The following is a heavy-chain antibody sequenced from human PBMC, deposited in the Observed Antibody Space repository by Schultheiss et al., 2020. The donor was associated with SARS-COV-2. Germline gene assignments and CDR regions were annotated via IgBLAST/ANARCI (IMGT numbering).Heavy chain of an antibody. D-gene: IGHD6-19*01. V-gene: IGHV3-30*07. CDR2: IWYDGSNK. Sequence: GGSLRLSCAASGFTFSSYCLHWVRQAPGKGLEWVAVIWYDGSNKYYADSVKGRFTRSRDKSKNTLDLQMNSLRAEDTAGDDGAALQWRVRWDAFDIWGQGTMVTVS. CDR1: GFTFSSYC. CDR3: AALQWRVRWDAFDI. J-gene: IGHJ3*02.